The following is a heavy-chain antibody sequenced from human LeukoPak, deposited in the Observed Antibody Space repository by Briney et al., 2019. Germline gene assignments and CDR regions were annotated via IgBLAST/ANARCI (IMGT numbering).Heavy chain of an antibody. D-gene: IGHD1-7*01. CDR3: ARHGTGTPGDY. CDR1: GGSISNSSHF. J-gene: IGHJ4*02. Sequence: PSETLSLTCTVSGGSISNSSHFWAWIRQPPGKGLEYIGSIYYSGSTYYNPSLKSRVTISVDTSKNQFSLRLSSVTAADTAVYYCARHGTGTPGDYWGQGTLVTVSS. V-gene: IGHV4-39*01. CDR2: IYYSGST.